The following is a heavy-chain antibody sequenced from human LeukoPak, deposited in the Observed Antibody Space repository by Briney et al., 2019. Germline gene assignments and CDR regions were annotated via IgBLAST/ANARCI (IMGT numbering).Heavy chain of an antibody. V-gene: IGHV1-2*02. D-gene: IGHD5-12*01. Sequence: ASVKVSCKSSGYTFTGYYMHWVRQAPGQGLEWMGWINPNSGGTNYAQKFQGRVTMTRDTSISTAYMELSSLRSDDTAVYYCARDIVATRGHFDYWGQGTLVTVSS. CDR1: GYTFTGYY. J-gene: IGHJ4*02. CDR3: ARDIVATRGHFDY. CDR2: INPNSGGT.